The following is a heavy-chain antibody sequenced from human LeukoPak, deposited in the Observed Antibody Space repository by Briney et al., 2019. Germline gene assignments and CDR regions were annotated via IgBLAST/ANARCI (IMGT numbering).Heavy chain of an antibody. D-gene: IGHD6-19*01. Sequence: GGSLRLSCAAFGFSFDDYVMHWVRQAPGKGLEWVSGISWNSGTISYADSVKGRFTISRDNAKNSLYLQMNSLRPEDTALYYCATDLSSASDTFHIWGQGTMVTVSS. CDR3: ATDLSSASDTFHI. J-gene: IGHJ3*02. V-gene: IGHV3-9*01. CDR1: GFSFDDYV. CDR2: ISWNSGTI.